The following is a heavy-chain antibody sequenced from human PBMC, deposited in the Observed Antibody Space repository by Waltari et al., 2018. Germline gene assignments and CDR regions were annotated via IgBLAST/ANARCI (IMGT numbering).Heavy chain of an antibody. J-gene: IGHJ4*02. D-gene: IGHD6-13*01. Sequence: EVQLLESGGGLVQPGGSLRLSCAASGFTFSSYAMSWVRQAPGKGLEWVSAISGSGGSTYYADSVKGRFTISRDNSKNTLYLQMNSLRAEDTAVYYCSVIQQLPYYFDYWGQGTLVTVSS. CDR1: GFTFSSYA. V-gene: IGHV3-23*01. CDR2: ISGSGGST. CDR3: SVIQQLPYYFDY.